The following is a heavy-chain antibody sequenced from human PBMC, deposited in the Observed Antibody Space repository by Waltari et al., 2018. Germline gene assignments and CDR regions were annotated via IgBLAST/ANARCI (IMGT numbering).Heavy chain of an antibody. CDR2: ISGSGGST. CDR3: AKDQNPTYYYDSSGYPL. Sequence: EVQLLESGGGLVQPGGSLRLSCAASGFTFSSYAMSWVRQAPGKGLGWVSAISGSGGSTYYADSVKGRFTISRDNSKNTLYLQMNSLRAEDTAVYYCAKDQNPTYYYDSSGYPLWGQGTLVTVSS. D-gene: IGHD3-22*01. J-gene: IGHJ4*02. CDR1: GFTFSSYA. V-gene: IGHV3-23*01.